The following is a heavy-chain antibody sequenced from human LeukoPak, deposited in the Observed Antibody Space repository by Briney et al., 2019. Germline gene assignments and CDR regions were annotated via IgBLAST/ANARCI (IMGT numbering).Heavy chain of an antibody. Sequence: SETLSLTCTVSGDSISSYYWSWIRQPPGKGLEWIGYIYYSGSTNYNPSLRSRVTLSVDTSKNQSSLKLSSVTPADTAVYYCAGAGSGWSFDHWGQGTLVSVSS. D-gene: IGHD6-19*01. J-gene: IGHJ4*02. CDR2: IYYSGST. V-gene: IGHV4-59*01. CDR1: GDSISSYY. CDR3: AGAGSGWSFDH.